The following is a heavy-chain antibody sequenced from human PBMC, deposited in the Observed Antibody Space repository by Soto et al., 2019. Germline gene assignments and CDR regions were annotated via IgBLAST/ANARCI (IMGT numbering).Heavy chain of an antibody. CDR2: VVVGSGNR. V-gene: IGHV1-58*01. CDR1: GLRFTSSA. D-gene: IGHD3-3*01. J-gene: IGHJ4*02. CDR3: APVQVLRFLMWLPAYFGY. Sequence: SVKVSCKTCGLRFTSSAVQWVRQARGQRREWIGWVVVGSGNRHYAQNFQERVTLTRDMSTGTAYMELSCLRSEDTALYYCAPVQVLRFLMWLPAYFGYWGQGPLGIVPP.